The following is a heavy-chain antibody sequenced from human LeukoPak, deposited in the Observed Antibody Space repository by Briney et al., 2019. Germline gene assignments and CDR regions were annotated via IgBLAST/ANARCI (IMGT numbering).Heavy chain of an antibody. Sequence: ASVKVSCNAFAFSFTSFGINWVRQAPGQGLEWMGWISGYNGDTKYAQKFQGRVTMTTDTSTSTAYMELRSLRSDDTAVYYCARGPWETAARPYSFDTWGQETLVTVTS. J-gene: IGHJ4*02. CDR1: AFSFTSFG. V-gene: IGHV1-18*01. CDR2: ISGYNGDT. D-gene: IGHD1-26*01. CDR3: ARGPWETAARPYSFDT.